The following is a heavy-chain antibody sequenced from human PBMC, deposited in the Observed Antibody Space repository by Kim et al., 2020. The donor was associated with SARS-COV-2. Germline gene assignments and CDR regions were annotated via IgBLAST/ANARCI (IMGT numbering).Heavy chain of an antibody. D-gene: IGHD1-26*01. CDR2: FDPEDGET. Sequence: ASVKVSCKVSGYTLTELSMHWVRQAPGKGLEWMGGFDPEDGETIYAQKFQGRVTMTEDTSTDTAYMELSSLRSEDTAVYYCATEHSGSYGFDYWGQGTLVTVSS. J-gene: IGHJ4*02. CDR1: GYTLTELS. CDR3: ATEHSGSYGFDY. V-gene: IGHV1-24*01.